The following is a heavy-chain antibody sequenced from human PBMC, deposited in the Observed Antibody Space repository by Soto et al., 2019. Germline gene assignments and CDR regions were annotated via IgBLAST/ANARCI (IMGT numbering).Heavy chain of an antibody. Sequence: QVQLVQSRAEVKNPGASVKDSCKSSGYSFSRYGITWARQTPGQGLAWMGWISTYSGKTNYAQKLQGRVTLTTDTSPSRAYMSLTSLSSNDTAIYYRAIVDVYVTPSPQYVWGHGPRVIVSS. CDR3: AIVDVYVTPSPQYV. V-gene: IGHV1-18*01. D-gene: IGHD3-16*01. CDR2: ISTYSGKT. J-gene: IGHJ6*02. CDR1: GYSFSRYG.